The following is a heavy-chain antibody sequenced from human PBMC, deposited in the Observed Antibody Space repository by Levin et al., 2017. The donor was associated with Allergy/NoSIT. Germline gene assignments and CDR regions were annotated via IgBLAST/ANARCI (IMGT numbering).Heavy chain of an antibody. CDR3: ARDIAETYYDILTGYSGGFDY. CDR2: ISSSSSYT. D-gene: IGHD3-9*01. CDR1: GFTFSDYY. Sequence: GGSLRLSCAASGFTFSDYYMSWIRQAPGKGLEWVSYISSSSSYTNYADSVKGRFTISRDNAKNSLYLQMNSLRAEDTAVYYCARDIAETYYDILTGYSGGFDYWGQGTLVTVSS. V-gene: IGHV3-11*05. J-gene: IGHJ4*02.